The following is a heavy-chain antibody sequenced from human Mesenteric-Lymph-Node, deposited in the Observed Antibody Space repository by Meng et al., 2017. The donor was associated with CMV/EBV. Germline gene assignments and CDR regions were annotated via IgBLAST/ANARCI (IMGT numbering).Heavy chain of an antibody. Sequence: GGSLRLSCAASGFTVSSNYMSWVRQAPGKGLEWVSVIYSGGSTYYADSVKGRFTISRDHSKNTLYLQMNSLRAEDTAVYYCAKDHACSSTSCYFDYWGQGTLVTVSS. CDR3: AKDHACSSTSCYFDY. D-gene: IGHD2-2*01. V-gene: IGHV3-53*01. CDR2: IYSGGST. CDR1: GFTVSSNY. J-gene: IGHJ4*02.